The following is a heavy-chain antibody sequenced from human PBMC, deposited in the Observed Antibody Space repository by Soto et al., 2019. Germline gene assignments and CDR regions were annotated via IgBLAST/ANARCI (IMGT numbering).Heavy chain of an antibody. CDR1: GFTFSDYY. Sequence: GGSLRLSCAASGFTFSDYYMSWIRQAPGKGLEWVSYISSSSSYTNYADSVKGRFTISRDNAKNSLYLQMNSLRAEDTAVYYCARVDMLSASLIIHAFHIWGQGTMVTVS. CDR3: ARVDMLSASLIIHAFHI. V-gene: IGHV3-11*06. D-gene: IGHD3-10*02. J-gene: IGHJ3*02. CDR2: ISSSSSYT.